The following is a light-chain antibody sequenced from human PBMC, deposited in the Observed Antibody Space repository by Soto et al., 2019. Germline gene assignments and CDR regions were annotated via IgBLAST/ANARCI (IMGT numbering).Light chain of an antibody. J-gene: IGKJ1*01. CDR3: LQYYRMWT. CDR2: WAS. Sequence: DIVMTQSPDSLAVSLGERATINCKSSQNILYSSNNKNFLAWYQQKPGQPPKLLIYWASTRESGVPDRFSGSGSGTDFSLTISSLQAEDVAVYYCLQYYRMWTFGQGTKVEIK. V-gene: IGKV4-1*01. CDR1: QNILYSSNNKNF.